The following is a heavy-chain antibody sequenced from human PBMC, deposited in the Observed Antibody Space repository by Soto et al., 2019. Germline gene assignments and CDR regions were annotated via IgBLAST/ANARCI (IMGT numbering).Heavy chain of an antibody. Sequence: QVQLVESGGGVVQPGRSLRLSCAASGFAFSTYGMHWVRQAPGKGLEWVAVIWYDGSDKYYADSVKGRFTISRDNSENTLYLQMNSLRAEDRAVYYCARDQGDGWGQGTLVTVSS. J-gene: IGHJ4*02. CDR3: ARDQGDG. V-gene: IGHV3-33*01. D-gene: IGHD2-21*02. CDR1: GFAFSTYG. CDR2: IWYDGSDK.